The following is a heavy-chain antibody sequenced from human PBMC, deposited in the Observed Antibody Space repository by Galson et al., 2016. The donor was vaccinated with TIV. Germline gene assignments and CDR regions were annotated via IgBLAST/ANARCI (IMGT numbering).Heavy chain of an antibody. CDR1: RSTFSSSW. J-gene: IGHJ4*02. CDR2: INGDGTEI. V-gene: IGHV3-7*01. Sequence: SLRLSCADSRSTFSSSWMNWVRQAPGKGLEWVANINGDGTEIKYVDCVKGRFTISRDNAKNSLYLQMSNLRVEDTAIYYCAQWLGTSNSWGQGTLVTVSS. CDR3: AQWLGTSNS. D-gene: IGHD6-19*01.